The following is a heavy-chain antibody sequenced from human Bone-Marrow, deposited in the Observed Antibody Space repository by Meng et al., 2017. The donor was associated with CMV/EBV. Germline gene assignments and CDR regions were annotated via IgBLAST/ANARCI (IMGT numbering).Heavy chain of an antibody. D-gene: IGHD2-2*01. CDR1: GFTFGHYA. V-gene: IGHV3-30*04. CDR3: AKDVVVVPRGYGMDV. CDR2: ISFDGTNK. J-gene: IGHJ6*02. Sequence: GESLKISCAASGFTFGHYAIHWVCQAPGKGLEWVAVISFDGTNKYYADSVKGRFTISRDNSKNTLYLQMNSLRAEDTAVYYCAKDVVVVPRGYGMDVWGQGTTVTVSS.